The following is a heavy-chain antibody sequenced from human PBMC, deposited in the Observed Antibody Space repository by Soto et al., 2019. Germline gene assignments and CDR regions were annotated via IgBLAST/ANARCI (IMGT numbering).Heavy chain of an antibody. CDR2: IFKHGGT. J-gene: IGHJ3*01. CDR3: ASSRGWSNAAFNV. CDR1: GFAVSSIY. D-gene: IGHD6-19*01. Sequence: EVHLVESGGGLIQPGGSLRFSCGGSGFAVSSIYLPWVLQAPGQGLEWVAAIFKHGGTYYVGSVQGRFTFSREDAKHTVFLQMNSLSSEATAVYYCASSRGWSNAAFNVWGRGTLVSVTS. V-gene: IGHV3-53*01.